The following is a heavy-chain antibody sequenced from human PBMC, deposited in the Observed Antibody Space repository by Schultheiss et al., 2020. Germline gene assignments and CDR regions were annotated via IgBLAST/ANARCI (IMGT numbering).Heavy chain of an antibody. V-gene: IGHV3-48*03. CDR3: ASPGRAYLGYCSGGSCYQLDY. Sequence: GGSLRLSCAASGFTFSSYEMNWVRQAPGKGLEWVSYISSSGSTIYYADSVKGRFTISRDNAKNSLYLQMNSLRAEDTAVYYCASPGRAYLGYCSGGSCYQLDYWGQGTLVTVSS. CDR2: ISSSGSTI. CDR1: GFTFSSYE. J-gene: IGHJ4*02. D-gene: IGHD2-15*01.